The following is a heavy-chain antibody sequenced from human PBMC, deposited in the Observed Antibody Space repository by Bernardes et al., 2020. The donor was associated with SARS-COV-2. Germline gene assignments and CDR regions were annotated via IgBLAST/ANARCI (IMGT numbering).Heavy chain of an antibody. CDR2: FDPADGET. CDR3: ARVRSRDGYRFDGLDL. Sequence: ASVKVSCKVSGYALNELSIHWVRQAPGKGLEWMGGFDPADGETIYAQNVQGRVTLTEDSATDTAYMELRSLRFEDTAVYYCARVRSRDGYRFDGLDLWGQGTVVTVSS. D-gene: IGHD2-21*01. J-gene: IGHJ3*01. V-gene: IGHV1-24*01. CDR1: GYALNELS.